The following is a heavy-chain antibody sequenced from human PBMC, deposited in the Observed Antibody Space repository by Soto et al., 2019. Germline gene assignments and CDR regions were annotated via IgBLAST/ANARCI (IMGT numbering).Heavy chain of an antibody. J-gene: IGHJ6*03. CDR3: ARDKAGYYYYMDV. CDR2: IYYSGST. V-gene: IGHV4-59*01. Sequence: SETLSLTCTVSGGSISSYYWSWIRQPPGKGLEWIGYIYYSGSTNYNPSLKSRVTISVDTSKNQFSLKLSSVTAADTAVYYCARDKAGYYYYMDVWGKGTTVTVSS. CDR1: GGSISSYY.